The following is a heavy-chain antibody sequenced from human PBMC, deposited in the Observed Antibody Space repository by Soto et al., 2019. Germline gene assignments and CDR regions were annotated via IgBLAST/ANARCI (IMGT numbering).Heavy chain of an antibody. D-gene: IGHD6-6*01. Sequence: QAQLVPSGAEVKKPGASVKVSCKASGYTFTNYGISWVRQAPGQGLEWMGWISAYNRKTDYAQKFQGRVIMTTDTSTSTAYMELRSLRSDDTAAYYCARDRSSSSLWGQGTLVTVSS. CDR3: ARDRSSSSL. CDR1: GYTFTNYG. CDR2: ISAYNRKT. J-gene: IGHJ4*02. V-gene: IGHV1-18*01.